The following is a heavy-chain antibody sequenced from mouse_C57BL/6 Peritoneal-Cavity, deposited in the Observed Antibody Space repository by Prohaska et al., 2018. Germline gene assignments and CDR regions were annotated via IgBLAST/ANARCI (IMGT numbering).Heavy chain of an antibody. V-gene: IGHV1-15*01. J-gene: IGHJ4*01. CDR1: GYTFTDYD. CDR3: TNYYGSSYAKDY. D-gene: IGHD1-1*01. CDR2: IDPETGGT. Sequence: QVQLQQSGAELVRPGASVTLSCKASGYTFTDYDMHWVKQTPVHGLEWIGAIDPETGGTAYNQKFKGKAILTADKSSSTAYMGLRSLTSEDSAVYYCTNYYGSSYAKDYWGQGTSVTVSA.